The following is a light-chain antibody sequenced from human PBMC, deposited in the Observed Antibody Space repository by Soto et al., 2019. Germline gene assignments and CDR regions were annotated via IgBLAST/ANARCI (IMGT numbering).Light chain of an antibody. CDR2: DST. Sequence: EVVLTQSPVTLSLSPGERASLSCRASQFLSSYLAWYQQTPGHPPRLPTYDSTNRATGIPGRFSGSRSGTDFTLTLSSVEAEYFAMYSCHQPNTFGQGTRLEIK. CDR1: QFLSSY. CDR3: HQPNT. V-gene: IGKV3-11*01. J-gene: IGKJ5*01.